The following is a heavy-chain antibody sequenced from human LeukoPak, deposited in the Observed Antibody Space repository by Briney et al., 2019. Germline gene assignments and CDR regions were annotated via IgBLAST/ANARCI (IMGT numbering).Heavy chain of an antibody. CDR3: ARDAGYGPYYYYYMDV. D-gene: IGHD5-18*01. CDR1: GGSISSYY. V-gene: IGHV4-4*07. J-gene: IGHJ6*03. Sequence: SETLSLTCTVSGGSISSYYWSWIRQPAGKGLEWIGRIYTSGSTNYNPSLKSRVTMSVDTSKNQFSLKLSSVTAADTAVYYCARDAGYGPYYYYYMDVWGKGTTVTVSS. CDR2: IYTSGST.